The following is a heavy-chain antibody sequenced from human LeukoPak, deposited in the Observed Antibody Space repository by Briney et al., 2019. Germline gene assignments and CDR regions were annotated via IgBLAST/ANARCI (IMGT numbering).Heavy chain of an antibody. CDR2: IFPGDSDT. V-gene: IGHV5-51*01. D-gene: IGHD4-23*01. Sequence: GESLKISCKASGSGFTSYWFSWVRQVPGKGLEWMGIIFPGDSDTRYSPSFQGQVTISADNSITTAYPQWSSLKASDTAMYYCARHNYGGNSLYWYFDLWGRGTLVAVSS. CDR1: GSGFTSYW. CDR3: ARHNYGGNSLYWYFDL. J-gene: IGHJ2*01.